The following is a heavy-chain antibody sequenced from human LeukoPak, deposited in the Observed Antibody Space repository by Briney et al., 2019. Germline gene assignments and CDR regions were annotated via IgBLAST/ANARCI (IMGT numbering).Heavy chain of an antibody. CDR3: AKLVVPAAMRAFDI. J-gene: IGHJ3*02. Sequence: GGSLRLSCAASGFTFSNTWMSWVRQAPGKGLEWVSYISSSGSTIYYADSVKGRFTISRDNAKNSLYLQMNSLRAEDTAVYYCAKLVVPAAMRAFDIWGQGTMVTVSS. CDR1: GFTFSNTW. CDR2: ISSSGSTI. V-gene: IGHV3-11*04. D-gene: IGHD2-2*01.